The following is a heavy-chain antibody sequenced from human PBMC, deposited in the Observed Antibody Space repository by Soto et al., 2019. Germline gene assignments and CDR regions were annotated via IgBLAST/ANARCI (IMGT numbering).Heavy chain of an antibody. V-gene: IGHV4-31*03. CDR3: ARVTKYYDRYYFDY. CDR2: IYHSGTT. Sequence: QVQLQESGPGLVKPSQTLSLTCTVSGGSISSGGYYWSWIRQHPGKGLEWIGYIYHSGTTYYKSSLKSRLTISVDTSKNQFSLKLSSVTAADTAVYYCARVTKYYDRYYFDYWGQGTLVTVSS. D-gene: IGHD3-22*01. J-gene: IGHJ4*02. CDR1: GGSISSGGYY.